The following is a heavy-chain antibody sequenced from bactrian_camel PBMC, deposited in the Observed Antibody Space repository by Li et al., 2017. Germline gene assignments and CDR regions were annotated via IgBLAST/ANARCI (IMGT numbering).Heavy chain of an antibody. CDR3: AAERGHIVRIREVLDFGF. Sequence: HVQLVESGGGSVQTGGSLRLSCAPSGYMDRRYTWGWARQAPGKEREGVAAIDEDAGTTYAESVKGRFTISKDNAKNTVYLEMNNLKPEDTGMNYCAAERGHIVRIREVLDFGFWGQGTQVTVS. CDR1: GYMDRRYT. D-gene: IGHD2*01. J-gene: IGHJ6*01. V-gene: IGHV3S53*01. CDR2: IDEDAGT.